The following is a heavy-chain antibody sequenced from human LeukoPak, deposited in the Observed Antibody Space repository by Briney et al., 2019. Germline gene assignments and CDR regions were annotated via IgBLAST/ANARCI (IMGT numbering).Heavy chain of an antibody. Sequence: GASVKVSCKASGYTFTSYGISWVRQAPGQGLEWMGWISAYNGNTNYAQKLQGRVTMTTDTSTSTAYMELRSLRSDDTAVYYCARDRQIAAAGTISTGYWGQGTLVTVSS. CDR2: ISAYNGNT. J-gene: IGHJ4*02. V-gene: IGHV1-18*01. CDR3: ARDRQIAAAGTISTGY. CDR1: GYTFTSYG. D-gene: IGHD6-13*01.